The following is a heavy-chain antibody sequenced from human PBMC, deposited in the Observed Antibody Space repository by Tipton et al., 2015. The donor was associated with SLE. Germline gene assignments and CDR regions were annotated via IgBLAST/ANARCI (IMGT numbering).Heavy chain of an antibody. J-gene: IGHJ4*02. Sequence: TLSLTCTVSGGSLSNGNYYWGWIRQPPWKGLEWIGSIFYRGITYYNPSLESRVTMSVDTSKNQFSLNLSSVTAADTAVYYCARDEYRYDATGYHLLGHFDFWGQGTLVTVSS. CDR1: GGSLSNGNYY. V-gene: IGHV4-39*07. D-gene: IGHD3-22*01. CDR3: ARDEYRYDATGYHLLGHFDF. CDR2: IFYRGIT.